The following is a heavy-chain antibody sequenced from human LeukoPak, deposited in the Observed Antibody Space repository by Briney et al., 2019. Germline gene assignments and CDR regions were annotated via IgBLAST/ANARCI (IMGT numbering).Heavy chain of an antibody. Sequence: PSQTLSLTCALSGDIVSSNSAAWNWIRQSPSRGLEWLGRTYYRSKWYNDYAVSVKSRITINPDTSKNQFSLQLNSVTPEDTAVYYYARDRSWYNPPQFDYWGQGTLVAVSS. CDR2: TYYRSKWYN. J-gene: IGHJ4*02. CDR1: GDIVSSNSAA. V-gene: IGHV6-1*01. CDR3: ARDRSWYNPPQFDY. D-gene: IGHD6-13*01.